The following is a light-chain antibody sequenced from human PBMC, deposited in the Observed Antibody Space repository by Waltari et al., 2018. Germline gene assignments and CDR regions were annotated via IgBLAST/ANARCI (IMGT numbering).Light chain of an antibody. V-gene: IGKV3-20*01. CDR3: QHYVSLPAT. J-gene: IGKJ1*01. CDR1: QSVSRT. CDR2: GAS. Sequence: IVLTQSPGTLSLSPGERATLSCRASQSVSRTLAWYQQKPGQAPRRLIYGASTRATGIPERFSGGGSGTDFSLTISRLEPEDFAVYYCQHYVSLPATFGQGTKVEIK.